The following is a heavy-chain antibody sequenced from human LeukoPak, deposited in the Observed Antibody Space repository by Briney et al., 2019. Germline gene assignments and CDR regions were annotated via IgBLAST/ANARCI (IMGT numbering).Heavy chain of an antibody. D-gene: IGHD5-18*01. CDR3: ERGSTQLWLQDFDY. J-gene: IGHJ4*02. CDR2: FDPEDGET. V-gene: IGHV1-24*01. Sequence: ASVKVSCKVSGYTLTELSMHWVRQAPGKGREWRGGFDPEDGETIYAQKFQGRVTMTEDTSTDTAYMELSSMRSDDTAVYYCERGSTQLWLQDFDYWGQGTLVTVSS. CDR1: GYTLTELS.